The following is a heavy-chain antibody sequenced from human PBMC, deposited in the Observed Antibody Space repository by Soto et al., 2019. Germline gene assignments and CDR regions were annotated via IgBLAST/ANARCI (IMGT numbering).Heavy chain of an antibody. V-gene: IGHV4-34*01. CDR1: GGSFSGYY. Sequence: TLSLTCAVYGGSFSGYYWSWIRQPPGKGLEWIGEINQSGSTNHNPSLKSRVTISVDTSNNQFSLKLTSVTAADTAVYYCAKGGYYGGYSGYWGQGTLVTVSS. J-gene: IGHJ4*02. CDR3: AKGGYYGGYSGY. D-gene: IGHD1-26*01. CDR2: INQSGST.